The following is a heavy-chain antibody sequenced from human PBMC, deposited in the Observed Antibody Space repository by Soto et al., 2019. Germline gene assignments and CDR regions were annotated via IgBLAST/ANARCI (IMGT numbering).Heavy chain of an antibody. J-gene: IGHJ4*02. CDR3: TRAHMATWGAFDY. D-gene: IGHD5-12*01. CDR1: GGSISSDSYY. V-gene: IGHV4-39*01. CDR2: ISYSGST. Sequence: SETLSLTCTVSGGSISSDSYYWGWIRQFPEKGLEWIASISYSGSTYYNPTLKSRLIISVDTSKSQFSLKLSSVTAADTAVYYRTRAHMATWGAFDYWGQGTLVTVSS.